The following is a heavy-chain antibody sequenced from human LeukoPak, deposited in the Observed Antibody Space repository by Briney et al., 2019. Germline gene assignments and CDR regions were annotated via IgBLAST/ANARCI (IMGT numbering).Heavy chain of an antibody. Sequence: GESLKISCKGSGYSFTSYWIGWVRQMPGKGLEWMGIIYPGDSDTRYSPSFQGQVTISADKSIGTAYLQWSSLKASDTAMYYCARRVGYCSSTSCPNFDYWGQGTLVTVSS. CDR3: ARRVGYCSSTSCPNFDY. CDR2: IYPGDSDT. J-gene: IGHJ4*02. D-gene: IGHD2-2*01. CDR1: GYSFTSYW. V-gene: IGHV5-51*01.